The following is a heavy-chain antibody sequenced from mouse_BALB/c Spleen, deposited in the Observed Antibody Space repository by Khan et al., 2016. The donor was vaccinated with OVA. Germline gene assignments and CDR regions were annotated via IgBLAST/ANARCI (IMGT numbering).Heavy chain of an antibody. J-gene: IGHJ3*01. Sequence: EVQLQESGPGLVKPSQSLSLTCTVTGYSITSDYAWNWIRQFPGNKLEWMGYIHYSGSTSYIPSLKSRISITRDTSKNQFILQLHSETSVETATYYCARGRAYWGQGTLVTVSA. CDR1: GYSITSDYA. D-gene: IGHD3-3*01. V-gene: IGHV3-2*02. CDR2: IHYSGST. CDR3: ARGRAY.